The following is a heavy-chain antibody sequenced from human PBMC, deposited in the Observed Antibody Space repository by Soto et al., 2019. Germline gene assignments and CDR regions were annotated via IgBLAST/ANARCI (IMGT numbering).Heavy chain of an antibody. CDR3: ANDYDFWSVNPDYYMDV. V-gene: IGHV3-23*01. J-gene: IGHJ6*03. D-gene: IGHD3-3*01. Sequence: GGSLRLSCAASGFTFSSYAMSWVRQAPEKGLEWVSAISGSGGSTYYADSVKGRFTISRDSSKNTLYLQMNSLRAEDTAVYYCANDYDFWSVNPDYYMDVWGKGTTVTAP. CDR2: ISGSGGST. CDR1: GFTFSSYA.